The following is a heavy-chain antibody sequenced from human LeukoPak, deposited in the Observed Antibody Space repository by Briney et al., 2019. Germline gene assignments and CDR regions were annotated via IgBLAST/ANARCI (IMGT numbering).Heavy chain of an antibody. CDR2: IYHSGST. CDR3: AREMATTLDY. J-gene: IGHJ4*02. CDR1: GYSISSGYY. V-gene: IGHV4-38-2*02. Sequence: PSETLSLTCAVSGYSISSGYYWGWIRQPPGKGLEWIGSIYHSGSTYYNPSLKSRVTISVDTSKNQFSLKLSSVTAADTAVYYCAREMATTLDYWGQGTLVTVSS. D-gene: IGHD5-24*01.